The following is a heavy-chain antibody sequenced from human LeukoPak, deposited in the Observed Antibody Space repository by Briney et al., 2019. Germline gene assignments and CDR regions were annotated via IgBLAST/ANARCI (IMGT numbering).Heavy chain of an antibody. Sequence: GGSLRLSCAASGFTFSNYNMNWVRQAPGKAMEWVSSITSSGTYIFYADSVKGRFTISRDNAKNSLYLQMNSLRAEDTAVYYCARVRGLYSGYDGFDYWGQGTLVTVSS. CDR1: GFTFSNYN. D-gene: IGHD5-12*01. CDR2: ITSSGTYI. J-gene: IGHJ4*02. V-gene: IGHV3-21*01. CDR3: ARVRGLYSGYDGFDY.